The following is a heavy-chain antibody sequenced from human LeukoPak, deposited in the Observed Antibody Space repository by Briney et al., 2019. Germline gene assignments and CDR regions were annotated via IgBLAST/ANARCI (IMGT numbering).Heavy chain of an antibody. V-gene: IGHV3-30*18. CDR3: AKAFYDILTGFPD. D-gene: IGHD3-9*01. Sequence: GGSLRLSCAASGFTFSSYGVHWVRQAPGKGLEWVAVISYDGSNKYYADSVKGRFTISRDNSKNTLYLQMNSLRAEDTAVYYCAKAFYDILTGFPDWGQGTLVTVSS. CDR1: GFTFSSYG. J-gene: IGHJ4*02. CDR2: ISYDGSNK.